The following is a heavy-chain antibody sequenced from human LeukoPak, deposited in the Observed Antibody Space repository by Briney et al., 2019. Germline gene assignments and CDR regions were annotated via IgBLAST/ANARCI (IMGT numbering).Heavy chain of an antibody. CDR1: GFTFSTYA. V-gene: IGHV3-48*02. D-gene: IGHD5-24*01. CDR3: ARGQFRVDY. J-gene: IGHJ4*02. CDR2: IDTGRTI. Sequence: PGGSLRLSCAASGFTFSTYAMSWVRQAPGKGLEWISYIDTGRTIYYADSVKGRFTISRDNAKNSLYLQMNSLRDGDTAVYYCARGQFRVDYWGQGTLVTVSS.